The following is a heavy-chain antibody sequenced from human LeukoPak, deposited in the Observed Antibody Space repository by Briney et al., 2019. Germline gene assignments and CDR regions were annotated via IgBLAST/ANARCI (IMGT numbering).Heavy chain of an antibody. CDR2: MNPNSGNT. CDR1: GYTFTSYG. J-gene: IGHJ6*03. CDR3: ARGSVAYYYYYYMDV. V-gene: IGHV1-8*03. Sequence: ASVKVSCKASGYTFTSYGISWVRQATGQGLEWMGWMNPNSGNTGYAQKFQGRVTITRNTSISTAYMELSSLRSEDTAVYYCARGSVAYYYYYYMDVWGKGTTVTVSS.